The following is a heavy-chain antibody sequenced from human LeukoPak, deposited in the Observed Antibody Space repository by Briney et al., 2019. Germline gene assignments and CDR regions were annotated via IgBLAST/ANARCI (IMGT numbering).Heavy chain of an antibody. Sequence: KPGGSLRLSCAASGFTVSSNYMSWVRQAPGKGLEWVSVIYSGGSTYYADSVKGRFTISRDNSKNTLYLQMNSLRAEDTAVYYCARDEGLQAAGRDPMIVHYWGQGTLVTVSS. CDR1: GFTVSSNY. D-gene: IGHD3-22*01. CDR3: ARDEGLQAAGRDPMIVHY. J-gene: IGHJ4*02. V-gene: IGHV3-53*01. CDR2: IYSGGST.